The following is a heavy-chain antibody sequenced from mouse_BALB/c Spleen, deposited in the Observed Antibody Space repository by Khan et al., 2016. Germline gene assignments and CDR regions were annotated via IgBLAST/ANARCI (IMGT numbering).Heavy chain of an antibody. Sequence: VQLKESGPSLVKPSQTLSLTCSVTGDSITNGYWNWIRKFPGNKLDYMGYISYSDSTYYNPSLKSRISITRDTSNNQYYLQLNSVTAEDTATYYCSRSAGSSFAYWGQGTLVTVSA. D-gene: IGHD1-1*01. J-gene: IGHJ3*01. V-gene: IGHV3-8*02. CDR1: GDSITNGY. CDR2: ISYSDST. CDR3: SRSAGSSFAY.